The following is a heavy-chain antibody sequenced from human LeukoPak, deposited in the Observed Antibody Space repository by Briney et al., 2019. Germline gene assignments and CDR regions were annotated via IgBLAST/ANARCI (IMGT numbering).Heavy chain of an antibody. J-gene: IGHJ4*02. CDR2: ISGSGGST. Sequence: PGGSLRLSCAASGFTFSSYEMNWVRQAPGKGLEWVSAISGSGGSTYYADSVKGRFTISRDNSKNTLYLQMNSLRAEDTAVYYCAKDTVGYSYGYGDYWGQGTLVTVSS. CDR3: AKDTVGYSYGYGDY. D-gene: IGHD5-18*01. CDR1: GFTFSSYE. V-gene: IGHV3-23*01.